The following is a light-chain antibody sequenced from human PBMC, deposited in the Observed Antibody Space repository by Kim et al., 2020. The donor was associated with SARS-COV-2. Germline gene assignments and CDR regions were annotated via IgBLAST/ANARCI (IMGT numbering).Light chain of an antibody. Sequence: IVLTQSPGTLSLSPGETATLSCRASQSVASHYFAWYQQKPGQAPRLLIFDASTRATGISDRFSGSGSGTDFTLTISRLEPEDFAVYYCQQYGDSPCTFGQGTKLEI. V-gene: IGKV3-20*01. J-gene: IGKJ2*02. CDR1: QSVASHY. CDR2: DAS. CDR3: QQYGDSPCT.